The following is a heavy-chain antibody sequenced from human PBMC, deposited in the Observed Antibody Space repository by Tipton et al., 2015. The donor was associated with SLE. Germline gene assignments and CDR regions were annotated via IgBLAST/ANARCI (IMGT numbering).Heavy chain of an antibody. CDR2: VTNSGGTT. Sequence: SLRLSCTASGFAFSFHTMTWVRQAPGKGLEWVSGVTNSGGTTWYADSVKGRFTISRDNAKNSLFLEMNSLRAEDTAVYYCARDFWSGYYRSFEYWGQGTLVTVSS. J-gene: IGHJ4*02. V-gene: IGHV3-48*01. D-gene: IGHD3-3*01. CDR3: ARDFWSGYYRSFEY. CDR1: GFAFSFHT.